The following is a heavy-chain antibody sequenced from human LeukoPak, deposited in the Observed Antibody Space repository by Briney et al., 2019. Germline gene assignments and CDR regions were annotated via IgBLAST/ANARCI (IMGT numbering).Heavy chain of an antibody. CDR1: GFTFDDYA. V-gene: IGHV3-9*01. CDR3: AKPQGSGSYNNLDY. D-gene: IGHD3-10*01. Sequence: GGSLRLSCAASGFTFDDYAMHWVRQAPGKGLEWVSGISWNSGSIDYADSVKGRFTISRDNAKNSLYLQMNSLRAEDTAAYYCAKPQGSGSYNNLDYWGQGTLVTVSS. CDR2: ISWNSGSI. J-gene: IGHJ4*02.